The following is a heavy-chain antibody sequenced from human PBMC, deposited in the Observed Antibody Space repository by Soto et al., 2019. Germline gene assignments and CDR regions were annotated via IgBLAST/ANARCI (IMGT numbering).Heavy chain of an antibody. Sequence: QVQLVQSGAEVKKPGASVKVSCKASGYTFTSYGINWVRQAPGQGLEWMGWISAYNGNTNDAQKLQGRVTMTTDTSTSTADMELRSLRSDDTAGYYCARDDCSNGVCHVAYWGQGTLVTGSS. CDR1: GYTFTSYG. D-gene: IGHD2-8*01. J-gene: IGHJ4*02. CDR2: ISAYNGNT. CDR3: ARDDCSNGVCHVAY. V-gene: IGHV1-18*01.